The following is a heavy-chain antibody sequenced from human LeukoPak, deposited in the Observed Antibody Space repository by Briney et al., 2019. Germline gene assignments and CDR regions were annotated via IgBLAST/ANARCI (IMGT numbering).Heavy chain of an antibody. J-gene: IGHJ4*02. Sequence: ASVKVSCKVSGYTLTELSIHWVRQAPGKGLEWMGGFDPEDGEAIYAQTFQGRVTMTEDTSTDTAYMELSSLRSEDTAVFYCATTPYYGAYYFDFWGQGTLVTVSS. CDR3: ATTPYYGAYYFDF. CDR2: FDPEDGEA. V-gene: IGHV1-24*01. CDR1: GYTLTELS. D-gene: IGHD1-26*01.